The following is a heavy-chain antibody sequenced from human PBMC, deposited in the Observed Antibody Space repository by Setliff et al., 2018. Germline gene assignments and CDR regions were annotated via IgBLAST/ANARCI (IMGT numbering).Heavy chain of an antibody. J-gene: IGHJ4*02. V-gene: IGHV1-2*02. CDR2: INPNSGTT. Sequence: RASVKVSCKAAGYSFTDNFINWVRQSPGQGLEWMGWINPNSGTTQFTDKFQGRITVTSDTSISTVYMELRGLRRDDTAIYFCARVLAADTYQDYWGQGTLVTVS. CDR1: GYSFTDNF. D-gene: IGHD2-21*01. CDR3: ARVLAADTYQDY.